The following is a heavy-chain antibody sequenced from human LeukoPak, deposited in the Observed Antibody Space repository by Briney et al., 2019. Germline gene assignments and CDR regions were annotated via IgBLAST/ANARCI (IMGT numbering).Heavy chain of an antibody. CDR2: IYYSGST. Sequence: SETLSLTCTVSGGSISSSSYYWGWIRQPPGKGLEWIGSIYYSGSTYYNPSLKSRVTISVDTSKNQFSLKLSSVTAADTAVYYCARRGGSSWLPFDPWGQGTLVTVSS. V-gene: IGHV4-39*01. J-gene: IGHJ5*02. D-gene: IGHD6-13*01. CDR1: GGSISSSSYY. CDR3: ARRGGSSWLPFDP.